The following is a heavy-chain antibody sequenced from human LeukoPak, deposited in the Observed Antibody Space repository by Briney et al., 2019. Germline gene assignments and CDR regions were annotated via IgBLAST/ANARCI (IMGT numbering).Heavy chain of an antibody. D-gene: IGHD1-26*01. Sequence: GGSLSLSCAASGFTFSSYSMNWVRQAPGKGLEWVSSISSSSSYIYYADSVKGRFTISRDNAKNSLYLQMNSLRAEDTAVYYCARDLLAGDAFDIWGQGTMVTVSS. CDR2: ISSSSSYI. V-gene: IGHV3-21*01. CDR1: GFTFSSYS. CDR3: ARDLLAGDAFDI. J-gene: IGHJ3*02.